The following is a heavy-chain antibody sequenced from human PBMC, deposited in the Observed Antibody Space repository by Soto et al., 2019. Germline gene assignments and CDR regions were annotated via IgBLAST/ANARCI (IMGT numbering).Heavy chain of an antibody. CDR2: INPSGGST. D-gene: IGHD3-10*01. CDR3: ARDPPVYYGSGSYTYYYYGMDV. J-gene: IGHJ6*02. V-gene: IGHV1-46*01. Sequence: ASVKVSCKASGYTFTSYYMHWVRQAPGQGLEWMGIINPSGGSTSYAQKFQGRVTMTRDTSTSTVYMELSSLRSEDTAVYYCARDPPVYYGSGSYTYYYYGMDVWGQGTTVTVSS. CDR1: GYTFTSYY.